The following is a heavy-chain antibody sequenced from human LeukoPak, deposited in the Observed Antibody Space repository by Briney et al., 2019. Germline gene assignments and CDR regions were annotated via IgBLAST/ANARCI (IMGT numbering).Heavy chain of an antibody. CDR3: ARHGDSYGYHFDY. D-gene: IGHD5-18*01. CDR1: GFTFSNYW. Sequence: SGGSLRLSCAASGFTFSNYWMSWVRQAPGKGLEWVTSIKQDGSEKYYVDSVKGRFTISRDNAKNSLFLQMNSLRAEDTAMYYCARHGDSYGYHFDYWGQGTLVTVSS. V-gene: IGHV3-7*03. J-gene: IGHJ4*02. CDR2: IKQDGSEK.